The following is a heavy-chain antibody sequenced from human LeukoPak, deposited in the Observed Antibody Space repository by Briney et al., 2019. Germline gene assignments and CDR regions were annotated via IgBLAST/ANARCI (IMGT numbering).Heavy chain of an antibody. CDR1: GFTFDDYT. Sequence: GGSLRLSCAASGFTFDDYTMHWVRQAPGKGPEWVSLISWDGGSTYYADSVKGRFTISRDNSKNSLYLQMNSLRTEDTALYYCAKDSTFGCTSTSCSLDYWGQGTLVTVSS. J-gene: IGHJ4*02. D-gene: IGHD2-2*01. CDR3: AKDSTFGCTSTSCSLDY. V-gene: IGHV3-43*01. CDR2: ISWDGGST.